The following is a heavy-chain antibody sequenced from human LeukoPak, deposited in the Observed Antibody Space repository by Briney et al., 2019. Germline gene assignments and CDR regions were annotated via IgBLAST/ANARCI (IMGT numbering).Heavy chain of an antibody. CDR1: GGSFSGYY. CDR2: INHSGST. CDR3: ARERGRGYSGYDRRNYYDSSGYYGFDY. J-gene: IGHJ4*02. Sequence: SXTLSLTCAVYGGSFSGYYWSWIRQPPGKGLEWVGGINHSGSTYYNPSLKRRVTISVDTSKNQFSLKLSSVTAADTAVYYCARERGRGYSGYDRRNYYDSSGYYGFDYWGQGTLVTVS. D-gene: IGHD3-22*01. V-gene: IGHV4-34*01.